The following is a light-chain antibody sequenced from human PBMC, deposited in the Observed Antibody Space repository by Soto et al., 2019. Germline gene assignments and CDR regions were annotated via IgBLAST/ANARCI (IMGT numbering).Light chain of an antibody. CDR2: DVS. Sequence: QSALTQPASVSGSPGQSITISCTGTSSDVGAYNSVSWYQQHPGKAPKLIIYDVSTRPSGISDRFSGSKSGNTASLTISGLQAEDESDYYCSSYAGTHIVFGTGTKVTVL. V-gene: IGLV2-14*01. CDR1: SSDVGAYNS. CDR3: SSYAGTHIV. J-gene: IGLJ1*01.